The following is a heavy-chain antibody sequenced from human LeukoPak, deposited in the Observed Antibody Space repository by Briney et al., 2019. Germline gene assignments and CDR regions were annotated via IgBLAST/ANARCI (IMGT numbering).Heavy chain of an antibody. D-gene: IGHD6-13*01. V-gene: IGHV4-59*12. CDR1: GGSISSYY. CDR2: IYYSGST. CDR3: ARFSSSWYYFDY. J-gene: IGHJ4*02. Sequence: SETLSLTCTVSGGSISSYYWSWIRQPPGKGLEWIGIIYYSGSTYYNPSLMTRVTISVDTSRNQFSLKLSSVTAADTAVYYCARFSSSWYYFDYWGQGTLVTVSS.